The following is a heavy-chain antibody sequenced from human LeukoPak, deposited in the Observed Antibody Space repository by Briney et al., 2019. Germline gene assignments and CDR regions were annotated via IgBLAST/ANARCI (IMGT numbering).Heavy chain of an antibody. CDR2: IYPGDSDT. J-gene: IGHJ6*02. D-gene: IGHD3-22*01. CDR1: GYSFTSYW. CDR3: ARDSPGYYDSSGYYDYYYGMDV. V-gene: IGHV5-51*01. Sequence: GESLKISCKGSGYSFTSYWIGWVRQMPGKGLEWMGIIYPGDSDTRYSPSFQGQVTISAVKSISTAYLQWSSLKASDTAMYYCARDSPGYYDSSGYYDYYYGMDVWGQGTTVTVSS.